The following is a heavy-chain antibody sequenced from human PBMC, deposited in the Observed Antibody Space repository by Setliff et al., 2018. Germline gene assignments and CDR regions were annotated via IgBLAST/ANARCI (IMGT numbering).Heavy chain of an antibody. CDR3: ARDPTWGAFDI. CDR1: GFTFSTYA. V-gene: IGHV3-7*03. CDR2: IDGEGSVI. Sequence: PSETLSLSCVASGFTFSTYAMTWVRQGPGKGLEWVAAIDGEGSVIYYLDSVKGRFTISRDNAKYSLYLQMNSLRVEDTAVYYCARDPTWGAFDIWGHGTMVTVSS. J-gene: IGHJ3*02. D-gene: IGHD7-27*01.